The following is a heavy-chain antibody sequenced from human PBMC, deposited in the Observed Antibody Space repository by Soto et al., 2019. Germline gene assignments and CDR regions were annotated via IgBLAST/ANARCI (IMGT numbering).Heavy chain of an antibody. V-gene: IGHV4-39*01. D-gene: IGHD1-1*01. CDR3: ARHRIEVVWRGFDF. J-gene: IGHJ4*02. CDR2: SSYNGGT. Sequence: SETLSLTCTVSADSSTISNSYWGWLRQPPGKGLQWIGSSSYNGGTFYNPSLKGRVAISVDTSKKQSSLQVTSVTAADTAVYYCARHRIEVVWRGFDFWGQGSPVTVSS. CDR1: ADSSTISNSY.